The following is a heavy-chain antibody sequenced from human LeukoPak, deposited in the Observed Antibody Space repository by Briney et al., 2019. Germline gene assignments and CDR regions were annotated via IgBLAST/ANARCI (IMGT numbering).Heavy chain of an antibody. J-gene: IGHJ6*03. CDR1: GGSISSSSYY. CDR2: IYTSGST. CDR3: ARVGPRVVVPAAIVDYYYYYMDV. V-gene: IGHV4-61*02. D-gene: IGHD2-2*02. Sequence: SETLSLTXTVSGGSISSSSYYWSWIRQPAGKGLEWIGRIYTSGSTNYNPSLKSRVTMSVDTSKNQFSLKLSSVTAADTAVYYCARVGPRVVVPAAIVDYYYYYMDVWGKGTTVTVSS.